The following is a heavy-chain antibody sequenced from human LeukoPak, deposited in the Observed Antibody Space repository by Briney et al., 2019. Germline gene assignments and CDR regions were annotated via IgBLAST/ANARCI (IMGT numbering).Heavy chain of an antibody. CDR3: ARHASVSGNWPRPLDY. J-gene: IGHJ4*02. V-gene: IGHV4-39*01. Sequence: SETLSLTCTVPGGSISSSSYYWGWVRQPPGEGLEWIANIYYSGSTYYSPSLRSRVTISVDTSKNQFSLKLTSVTAADTAVYYCARHASVSGNWPRPLDYWGQGSLVTVSS. CDR1: GGSISSSSYY. D-gene: IGHD3-3*01. CDR2: IYYSGST.